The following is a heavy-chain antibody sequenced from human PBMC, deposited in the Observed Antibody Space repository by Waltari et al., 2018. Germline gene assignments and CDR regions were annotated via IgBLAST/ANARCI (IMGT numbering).Heavy chain of an antibody. CDR2: IRGSGGST. D-gene: IGHD1-26*01. CDR1: GFTFSTYG. V-gene: IGHV3-23*01. J-gene: IGHJ4*02. CDR3: VKEVGHGN. Sequence: EVQLLESGGGLIQPGGSLRLSCAASGFTFSTYGMSWVRQAPGKGLEGVVAIRGSGGSTYYAVSVKGRFSISSDKSKNTLYLQMNSLRAEDTALYYCVKEVGHGNWGQGTLVTVSS.